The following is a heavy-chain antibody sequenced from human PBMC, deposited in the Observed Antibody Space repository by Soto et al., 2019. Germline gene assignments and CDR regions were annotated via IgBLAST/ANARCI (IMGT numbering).Heavy chain of an antibody. V-gene: IGHV1-3*05. CDR1: GYTFTGYA. J-gene: IGHJ4*02. CDR3: ARAVAVPAAFDY. CDR2: INAGNGNT. D-gene: IGHD6-19*01. Sequence: QVQLVQSGAEEKKPGASVKVSCKASGYTFTGYAMNWVRQAPGQRLEWMGWINAGNGNTKYSQKFQGRVTITRDTAASTAYMALSSLRPEDTAVYYCARAVAVPAAFDYWGQRTLGTASS.